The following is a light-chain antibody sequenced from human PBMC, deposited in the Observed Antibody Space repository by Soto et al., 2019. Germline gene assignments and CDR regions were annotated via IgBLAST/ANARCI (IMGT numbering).Light chain of an antibody. CDR2: GAS. CDR1: QSVSSH. Sequence: EIVVTQSPATLSVSPVERATLSCRTSQSVSSHVAWYQQKPGQAPRLLIHGASTRATAIPARFSGSGSGTTFTLTISSLQPDDFATYYCQQYTSDWTFGQGTKVDIK. J-gene: IGKJ1*01. CDR3: QQYTSDWT. V-gene: IGKV3-15*01.